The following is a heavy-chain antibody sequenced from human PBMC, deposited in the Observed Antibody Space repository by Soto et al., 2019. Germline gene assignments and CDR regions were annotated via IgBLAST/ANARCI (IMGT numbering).Heavy chain of an antibody. CDR1: GYTFTSYY. V-gene: IGHV1-46*01. CDR3: ARDGRMATIDSHFDY. CDR2: INLSGGST. D-gene: IGHD5-12*01. Sequence: GASVKGSCKASGYTFTSYYMHWVRQAPGQGLEWMGIINLSGGSTSYAQKFQGRVTMTRDTSTSTVYMELSSLRSEDTAVYYCARDGRMATIDSHFDYWGQGTLVTVSS. J-gene: IGHJ4*02.